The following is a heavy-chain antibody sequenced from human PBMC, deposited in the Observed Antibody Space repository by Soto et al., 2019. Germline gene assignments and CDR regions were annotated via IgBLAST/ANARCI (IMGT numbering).Heavy chain of an antibody. V-gene: IGHV3-66*01. J-gene: IGHJ6*03. CDR3: ARGPDFWSPVPYYYYYMDV. CDR1: GFTVSSNY. Sequence: GGSLRLSCAASGFTVSSNYMSWVRQAPGKGLEWVSVIYSGGSTYYADSVKGRFTISRDNSKNTLYLQMNSLRAEDTAVYYCARGPDFWSPVPYYYYYMDVWGKGTTVTVSS. D-gene: IGHD3-3*01. CDR2: IYSGGST.